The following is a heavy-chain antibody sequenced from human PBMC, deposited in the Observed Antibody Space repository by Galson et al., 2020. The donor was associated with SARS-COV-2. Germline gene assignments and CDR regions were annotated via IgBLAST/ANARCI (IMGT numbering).Heavy chain of an antibody. D-gene: IGHD3-16*02. CDR3: ARQYYDYVWESWRYTLAHFDY. Sequence: ETSETLSLTCTVSGGSISISSSSYYWGWIRQPPGKGLEWIGSVYYNGNTYYNPSLKSRVTISVDTSKNLFSLMLSSVTAADTAVYYCARQYYDYVWESWRYTLAHFDYWGQGTLVTVSS. CDR2: VYYNGNT. V-gene: IGHV4-39*01. J-gene: IGHJ4*02. CDR1: GGSISISSSSYY.